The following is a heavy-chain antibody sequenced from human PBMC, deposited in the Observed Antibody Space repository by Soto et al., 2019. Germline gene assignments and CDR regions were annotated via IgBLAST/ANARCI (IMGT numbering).Heavy chain of an antibody. J-gene: IGHJ3*02. CDR3: ATVRYCSGGSCYCAFDI. D-gene: IGHD2-15*01. CDR1: GYTLTELS. Sequence: GASVKVSCKVSGYTLTELSMHWVRQAPGKGLEWMGGFDPEDGETIYAQKFQGRVTMTEDTSTDTAYMELSSLRSEDTAVYYCATVRYCSGGSCYCAFDIWGQGTMVTVSS. V-gene: IGHV1-24*01. CDR2: FDPEDGET.